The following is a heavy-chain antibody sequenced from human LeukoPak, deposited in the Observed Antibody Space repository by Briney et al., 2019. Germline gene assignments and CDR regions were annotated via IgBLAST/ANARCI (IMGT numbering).Heavy chain of an antibody. Sequence: GGSLRLSCAASGFTFSSYAMSWVRQAPGKGLEWVSAISGSGGSTYYADSVKGRFTISRDNSKNTLYLQMNSLRAEDTALYYCAKGGYCSGGSCYYFDYWGQGTLVTVSS. CDR2: ISGSGGST. CDR1: GFTFSSYA. V-gene: IGHV3-23*01. J-gene: IGHJ4*02. CDR3: AKGGYCSGGSCYYFDY. D-gene: IGHD2-15*01.